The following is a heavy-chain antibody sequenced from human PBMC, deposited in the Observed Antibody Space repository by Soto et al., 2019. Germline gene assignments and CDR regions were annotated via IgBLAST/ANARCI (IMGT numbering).Heavy chain of an antibody. CDR1: GFTFINHA. V-gene: IGHV3-23*01. D-gene: IGHD1-26*01. Sequence: PGGSLRLSCATSGFTFINHAMTWVRQAPGEAPQWVATVDGSGAAPFYAESVKGRFTISRDNSKNTLFLQMNSLRAEDTAVYFCAKWEVFVTGHLATQSSLDSWGQGTLVTVSS. CDR2: VDGSGAAP. J-gene: IGHJ4*02. CDR3: AKWEVFVTGHLATQSSLDS.